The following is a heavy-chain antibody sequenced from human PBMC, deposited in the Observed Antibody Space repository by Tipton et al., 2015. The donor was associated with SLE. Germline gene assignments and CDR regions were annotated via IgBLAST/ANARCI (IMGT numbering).Heavy chain of an antibody. CDR3: ARSTGNPLPFDL. CDR2: IYNSGYT. V-gene: IGHV4-39*07. CDR1: GASISSSNYY. J-gene: IGHJ4*02. D-gene: IGHD5/OR15-5a*01. Sequence: TLSLTCTVSGASISSSNYYWGWIRQPPGRGLGWIGTIYNSGYTFYNPSLKSRVTISVDSSKNQFSLKLNSVTAADTAVYYCARSTGNPLPFDLWGQGPLVSVSS.